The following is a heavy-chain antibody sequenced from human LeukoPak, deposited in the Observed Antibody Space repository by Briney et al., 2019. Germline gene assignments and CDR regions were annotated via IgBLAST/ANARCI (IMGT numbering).Heavy chain of an antibody. CDR2: INSDGSRT. Sequence: GGSLRLSCAASGFTFSSYWMHWVRQAPGKGLVSVSRINSDGSRTTYADSVKGRFTISRDNAKNTLNLQMNSLRAEDTAVYYCARDVQAGPGYWGQGTLVTVSS. CDR3: ARDVQAGPGY. V-gene: IGHV3-74*01. CDR1: GFTFSSYW. J-gene: IGHJ4*02. D-gene: IGHD6-19*01.